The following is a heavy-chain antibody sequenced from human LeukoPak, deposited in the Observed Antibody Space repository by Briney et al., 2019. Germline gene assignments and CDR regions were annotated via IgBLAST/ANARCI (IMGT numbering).Heavy chain of an antibody. D-gene: IGHD3-10*01. CDR3: AKDPYSMVRGVAMDV. J-gene: IGHJ6*02. CDR2: ISGSGGST. V-gene: IGHV3-23*01. Sequence: GGSLRLSCAASGFTFSSYSMNWVRQAPGKGLEWVSAISGSGGSTYYADSVKGRFTISRDNSKNTLYLQMNSLRAEDTAVYYCAKDPYSMVRGVAMDVWGQGTTVTVSS. CDR1: GFTFSSYS.